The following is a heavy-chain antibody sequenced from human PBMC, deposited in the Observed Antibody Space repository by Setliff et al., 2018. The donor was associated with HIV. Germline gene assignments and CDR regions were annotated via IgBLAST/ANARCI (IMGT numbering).Heavy chain of an antibody. Sequence: SETLSLTCTVSGGSISNSRYYWSWIRQPPGKGLEWIGSIYYSGSTYYNPSLKSRVTISMDTSRNQFSLKLTSMTAADTAMYYCASRIYYYDESRVLREEGFVPWGQGTLVTVSS. CDR1: GGSISNSRYY. D-gene: IGHD3-22*01. J-gene: IGHJ5*02. CDR3: ASRIYYYDESRVLREEGFVP. V-gene: IGHV4-39*01. CDR2: IYYSGST.